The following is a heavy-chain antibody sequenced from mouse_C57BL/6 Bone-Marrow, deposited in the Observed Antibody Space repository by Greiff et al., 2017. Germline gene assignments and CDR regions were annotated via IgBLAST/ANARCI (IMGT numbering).Heavy chain of an antibody. D-gene: IGHD2-4*01. V-gene: IGHV1-15*01. J-gene: IGHJ2*01. CDR1: GYTFTDYE. CDR2: IDPETGGT. CDR3: TREIYYDYDPDY. Sequence: QVQLQQSGAELVRPGASVTLSCKASGYTFTDYEMHWVKQTPVHGLEWIGAIDPETGGTAYNQKFKGKAILTADKSSSTAYMELSSLTSEDSAVYYCTREIYYDYDPDYWGQGTTLTVSS.